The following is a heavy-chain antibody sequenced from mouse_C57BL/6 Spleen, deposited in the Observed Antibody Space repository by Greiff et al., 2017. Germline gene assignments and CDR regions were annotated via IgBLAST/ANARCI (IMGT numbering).Heavy chain of an antibody. V-gene: IGHV1-76*01. CDR3: ARYGSTAKEYFDV. CDR2: IYPGSGNT. Sequence: QVQLKESGAELVRPGASVKLSCKASGYTFTDYYINWVKQRPGQGLEWIARIYPGSGNTYYNEKFKGKATLTAEKSSSTAYMQLSSLTSEDSAVYFCARYGSTAKEYFDVWGTGTTVTVSS. J-gene: IGHJ1*03. D-gene: IGHD1-1*01. CDR1: GYTFTDYY.